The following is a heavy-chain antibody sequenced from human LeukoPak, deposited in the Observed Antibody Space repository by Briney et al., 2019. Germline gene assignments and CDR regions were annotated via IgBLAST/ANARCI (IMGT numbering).Heavy chain of an antibody. CDR2: IKYDGSDK. Sequence: PGGPLRLSCAASGFKFRDFWMNWVRQAPGKGLEWVANIKYDGSDKNYVDSVEGRFTISRDNAQNSLFLQMNSLRAEDTAAYYCARDSSYFQSFYYYDALDIWGQGTMVTVSS. D-gene: IGHD2/OR15-2a*01. CDR3: ARDSSYFQSFYYYDALDI. J-gene: IGHJ3*02. V-gene: IGHV3-7*01. CDR1: GFKFRDFW.